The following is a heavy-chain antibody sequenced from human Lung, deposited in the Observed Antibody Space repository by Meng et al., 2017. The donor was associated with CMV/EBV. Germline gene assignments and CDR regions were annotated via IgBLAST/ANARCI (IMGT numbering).Heavy chain of an antibody. CDR1: GFTFSSYS. D-gene: IGHD2-2*01. Sequence: GESLKISCAASGFTFSSYSMNWVRQAPGKGLEWVSSISSSSSYIYYADSVKGRFTISRDNAKNSLYLQMNSLRAEDTAMYYCAVYCSSTSCHRDGMDVWGQGTTVTVSS. CDR3: AVYCSSTSCHRDGMDV. J-gene: IGHJ6*02. V-gene: IGHV3-21*01. CDR2: ISSSSSYI.